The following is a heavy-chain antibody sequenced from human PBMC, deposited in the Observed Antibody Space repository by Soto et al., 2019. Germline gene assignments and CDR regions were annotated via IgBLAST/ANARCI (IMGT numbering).Heavy chain of an antibody. CDR1: GGSFSGYY. CDR2: INHSGST. J-gene: IGHJ6*02. D-gene: IGHD3-10*01. CDR3: ARGWFGSLDYYYYGMDV. V-gene: IGHV4-34*01. Sequence: SETLSLTCAVYGGSFSGYYWSWIRQPPGKGLEWIGEINHSGSTNYNPSLKSRVNISVDTSKNQISLKQSYMTAADTAVYYCARGWFGSLDYYYYGMDVWGQGTTVT.